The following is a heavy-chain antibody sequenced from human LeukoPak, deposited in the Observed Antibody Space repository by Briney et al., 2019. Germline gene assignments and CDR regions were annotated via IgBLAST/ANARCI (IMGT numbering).Heavy chain of an antibody. CDR2: ISYDGSNK. D-gene: IGHD2-21*01. V-gene: IGHV3-30-3*01. J-gene: IGHJ4*02. Sequence: PGGSLRLSCAASGFTFSSYAMHWVRQAPGKGLEWVAVISYDGSNKYYADSVKGRFTISRDNSKNTLYLQMNSLRTEDTALYYCARDKGGGETYFDCWGQGTLVTVSS. CDR3: ARDKGGGETYFDC. CDR1: GFTFSSYA.